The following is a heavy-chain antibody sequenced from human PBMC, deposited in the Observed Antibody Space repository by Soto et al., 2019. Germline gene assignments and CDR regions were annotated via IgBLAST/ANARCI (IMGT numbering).Heavy chain of an antibody. J-gene: IGHJ4*02. CDR1: GFTFDDYA. D-gene: IGHD3-22*01. CDR2: ISWNSGSI. V-gene: IGHV3-9*01. Sequence: GGSLRLSCAASGFTFDDYAMHWVRQAPGKGLEWVSGISWNSGSIGYADSVKGRFTISRDNAKNSLYLQMNSLRAEDTALYYCAKGLFDYDSNLGPPDYWGQGTLVTVSS. CDR3: AKGLFDYDSNLGPPDY.